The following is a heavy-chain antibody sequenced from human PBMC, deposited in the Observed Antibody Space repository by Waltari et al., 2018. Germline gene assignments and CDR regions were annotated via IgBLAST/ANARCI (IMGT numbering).Heavy chain of an antibody. D-gene: IGHD6-6*01. CDR1: GFTFSNFW. Sequence: EVQLVESVGVLVQPGGSLRLSCSASGFTFSNFWIPWVRHPPGKGLMWVSRINGDGQIITYADSVKGRFTIARDNAKSTLYLQMNSLRVEDTGLYYCARDRLTPSSPGDNFDHWGQGTLVTVSP. CDR3: ARDRLTPSSPGDNFDH. J-gene: IGHJ4*02. CDR2: INGDGQII. V-gene: IGHV3-74*01.